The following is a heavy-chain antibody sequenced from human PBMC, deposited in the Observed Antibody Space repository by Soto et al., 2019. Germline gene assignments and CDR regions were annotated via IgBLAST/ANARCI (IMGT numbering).Heavy chain of an antibody. Sequence: PGGSLRLSCAASGFTFSSYGMHWVRQAPGKGLEWVAVISYDGSNKYYADSVKGRFTISRDNSKNTLYLQMNSLRAEDTAVYYCAKDRFYAQRKGNGMDVWGQGTTVTVSS. J-gene: IGHJ6*02. CDR3: AKDRFYAQRKGNGMDV. CDR2: ISYDGSNK. CDR1: GFTFSSYG. V-gene: IGHV3-30*18. D-gene: IGHD2-2*01.